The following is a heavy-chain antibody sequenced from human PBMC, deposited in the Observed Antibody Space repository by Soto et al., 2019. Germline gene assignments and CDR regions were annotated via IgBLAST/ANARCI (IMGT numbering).Heavy chain of an antibody. D-gene: IGHD6-19*01. J-gene: IGHJ6*02. CDR2: INHSGST. V-gene: IGHV4-34*01. CDR3: ARGRSSGWRYYGMDV. CDR1: GGSFSGYY. Sequence: QVQLQQWGAGLLKPSETLSLTCAVYGGSFSGYYWSWIRQPPGKGLEWIGEINHSGSTNYNPSLKSRATISLDTSKNQFSLTLSSVTAADTAVYYCARGRSSGWRYYGMDVWGQGTTVTVSS.